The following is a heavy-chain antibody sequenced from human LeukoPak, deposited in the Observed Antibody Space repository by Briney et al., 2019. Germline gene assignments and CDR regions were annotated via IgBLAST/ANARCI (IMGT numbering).Heavy chain of an antibody. V-gene: IGHV3-7*03. Sequence: PGGSLRLSCAASGFTFSSYWMSWVRQAPGKGLEWVADIKQDGSEKYYVDSAKGRFTISRDNAKNSLYLQMNSLRAEDTAVYYCANHGSGPYYYYYGMDVWGKGTTVTVSS. D-gene: IGHD3-10*01. J-gene: IGHJ6*04. CDR1: GFTFSSYW. CDR3: ANHGSGPYYYYYGMDV. CDR2: IKQDGSEK.